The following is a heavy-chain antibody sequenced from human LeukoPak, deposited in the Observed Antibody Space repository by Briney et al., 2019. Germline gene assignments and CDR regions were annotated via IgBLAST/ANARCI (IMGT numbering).Heavy chain of an antibody. D-gene: IGHD6-19*01. J-gene: IGHJ4*02. V-gene: IGHV3-48*01. CDR1: GFTFSSYS. CDR3: AREEVAGTFDY. CDR2: ISSSSSTI. Sequence: GGSLRLSCAASGFTFSSYSMNWVRQAPGKGLEWVSHISSSSSTIYYADSVKGRFTISRDNSKNTLYLQMNSLRAEDTAVYYCAREEVAGTFDYWGQGTLVTVSS.